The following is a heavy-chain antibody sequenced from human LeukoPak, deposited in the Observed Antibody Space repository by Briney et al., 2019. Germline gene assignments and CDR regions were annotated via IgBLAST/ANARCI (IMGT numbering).Heavy chain of an antibody. CDR2: IFHSGST. D-gene: IGHD3-10*01. Sequence: KASETLSLTCAVSGGSISSSNWWSWVRQPPGKGLEWIGEIFHSGSTNYNPSLESRVTISVDKSKNQFSLILSSVTSADTAVYYCARAGGSGSIDYWGQGTLVTVSS. CDR1: GGSISSSNW. J-gene: IGHJ4*02. V-gene: IGHV4-4*02. CDR3: ARAGGSGSIDY.